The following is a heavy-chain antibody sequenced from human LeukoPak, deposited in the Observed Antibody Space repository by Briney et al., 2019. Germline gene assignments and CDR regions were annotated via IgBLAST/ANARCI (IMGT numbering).Heavy chain of an antibody. J-gene: IGHJ4*02. CDR3: AREHDYGPDY. D-gene: IGHD4/OR15-4a*01. CDR1: GYTFTVHY. Sequence: GASLKVSCKASGYTFTVHYLHWLRQAPGQGLEWMGWIKPDSGATNFAQNFQGRVTVTSDTSINTAYMELSSLTSDDTAMYYCAREHDYGPDYWGQGTLVTVSA. V-gene: IGHV1-2*02. CDR2: IKPDSGAT.